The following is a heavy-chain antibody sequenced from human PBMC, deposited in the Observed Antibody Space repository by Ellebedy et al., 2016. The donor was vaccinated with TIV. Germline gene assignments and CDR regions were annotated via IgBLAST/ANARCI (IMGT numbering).Heavy chain of an antibody. CDR2: ISYDGSNK. V-gene: IGHV3-30*18. Sequence: GESLKISXAASGFTFSSYGMHWVRQAPGKGLEWVAVISYDGSNKYYADSVKGRFTISRDNSKNTLYLQMNSLRAEDTAVYYCAKDAGSKSRGMDVWGQGTTVTVSS. CDR1: GFTFSSYG. J-gene: IGHJ6*02. CDR3: AKDAGSKSRGMDV.